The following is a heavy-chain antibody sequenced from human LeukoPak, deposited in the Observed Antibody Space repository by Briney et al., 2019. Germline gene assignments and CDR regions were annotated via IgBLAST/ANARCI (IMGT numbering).Heavy chain of an antibody. J-gene: IGHJ3*02. Sequence: GGSLRLSCAASGFTFSSYGMHWVRQAPGKGLEWVAFIRYDGSNKYYADSVKGRFTISRDNSKNTLYLQMNSLRAEDTAVYYCAKDADIVATIPYDIWGQGTMVTVSS. D-gene: IGHD5-12*01. CDR2: IRYDGSNK. CDR1: GFTFSSYG. CDR3: AKDADIVATIPYDI. V-gene: IGHV3-30*02.